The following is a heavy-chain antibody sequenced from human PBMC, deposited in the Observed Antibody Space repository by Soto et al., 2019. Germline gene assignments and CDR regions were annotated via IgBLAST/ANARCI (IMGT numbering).Heavy chain of an antibody. Sequence: GGSLRLSCAASGFTFSSYWMSWVRQAPGKGLEWVANIKQDGSEKYYVDSVKGRFTISRDNAKNSLYLQMNSLRAEDTAVYYCARDLLSSSGLGYYWGQGTLVTVSS. CDR2: IKQDGSEK. D-gene: IGHD6-6*01. CDR1: GFTFSSYW. J-gene: IGHJ4*02. CDR3: ARDLLSSSGLGYY. V-gene: IGHV3-7*01.